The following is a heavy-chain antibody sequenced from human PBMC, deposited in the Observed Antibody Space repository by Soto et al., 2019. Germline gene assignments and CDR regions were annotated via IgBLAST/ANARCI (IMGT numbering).Heavy chain of an antibody. CDR1: GYTFTSYA. D-gene: IGHD1-7*01. CDR2: INAGNGNT. Sequence: ASVKVSCKASGYTFTSYAMHWVRQAPGQRLEWMGWINAGNGNTKYSQKFQGRVTITRDTSASTAYMELSSLRSEDTAVYYCARAGTSNYYYYGMDVWGQGTTVTVSS. J-gene: IGHJ6*02. V-gene: IGHV1-3*01. CDR3: ARAGTSNYYYYGMDV.